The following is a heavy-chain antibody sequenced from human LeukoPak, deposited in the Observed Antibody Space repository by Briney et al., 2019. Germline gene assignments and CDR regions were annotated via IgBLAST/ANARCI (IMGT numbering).Heavy chain of an antibody. D-gene: IGHD3-9*01. Sequence: SETLSLTCTVSGGSISSYYWSWIRQPPGKGLEWIGSIYHSGSTYYNPSLKSRVTISVDTSKNQFSLKLSSVTAADTAVYYCARRTGYYNVFDYWGQGTLVTVSS. CDR1: GGSISSYY. V-gene: IGHV4-59*08. J-gene: IGHJ4*02. CDR2: IYHSGST. CDR3: ARRTGYYNVFDY.